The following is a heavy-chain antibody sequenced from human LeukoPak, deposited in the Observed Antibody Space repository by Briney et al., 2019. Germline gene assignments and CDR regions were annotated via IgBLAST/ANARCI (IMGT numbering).Heavy chain of an antibody. J-gene: IGHJ4*02. CDR3: ARDGPRSSSSWYGFDY. CDR2: ISAYNGNT. V-gene: IGHV1-18*01. CDR1: GYTFTSYG. D-gene: IGHD6-13*01. Sequence: ASVKVSCKASGYTFTSYGISWVRQAPGQGLEWMGWISAYNGNTNYAQKLQGRVTMTTDTSTSTAYMELRSLRPDDTAVYYCARDGPRSSSSWYGFDYWGQGTLVTVSS.